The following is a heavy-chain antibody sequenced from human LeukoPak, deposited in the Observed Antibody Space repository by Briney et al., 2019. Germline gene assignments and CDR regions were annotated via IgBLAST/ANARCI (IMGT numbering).Heavy chain of an antibody. D-gene: IGHD1-26*01. CDR1: RFSLSTDA. Sequence: PGRSLRLSCAASRFSLSTDAMHWVRQAPGKGLEWVAVTSYDGSNEYYADSVKGRFTISRDISKNTVYVEMNSLKLEDTAVYYCARGRSGSYGESDSWGQGTLVTVSS. CDR2: TSYDGSNE. J-gene: IGHJ4*02. CDR3: ARGRSGSYGESDS. V-gene: IGHV3-30-3*01.